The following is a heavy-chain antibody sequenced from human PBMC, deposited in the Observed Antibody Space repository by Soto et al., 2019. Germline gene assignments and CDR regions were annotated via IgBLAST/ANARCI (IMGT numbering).Heavy chain of an antibody. CDR1: GFTFSSYA. Sequence: GGSLRLSCAASGFTFSSYAMSWVRQAPGKGLEWVSAISGSGGSTYYADSVKGRFTISRDNSKNTLYLQMNSLRAEDTAVYYWAKDSNYYGSGSYDYWGQGTLVTVSS. CDR3: AKDSNYYGSGSYDY. D-gene: IGHD3-10*01. J-gene: IGHJ4*02. CDR2: ISGSGGST. V-gene: IGHV3-23*01.